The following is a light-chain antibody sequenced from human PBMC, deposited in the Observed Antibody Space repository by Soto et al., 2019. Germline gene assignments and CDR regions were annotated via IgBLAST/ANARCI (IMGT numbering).Light chain of an antibody. CDR2: VAS. Sequence: EIVMTQSPATLSVSPGERATLSCRASQSVSSNLAWSQQKPGQTPKLLISVASTRATGIPARFSGSGSGTEFTLTISSLQSEDFAVYYGQQYNVWPLTFGGGTKVECK. CDR1: QSVSSN. CDR3: QQYNVWPLT. J-gene: IGKJ4*01. V-gene: IGKV3-15*01.